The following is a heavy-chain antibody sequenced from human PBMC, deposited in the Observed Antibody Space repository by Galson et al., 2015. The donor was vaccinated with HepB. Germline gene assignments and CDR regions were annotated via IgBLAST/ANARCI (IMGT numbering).Heavy chain of an antibody. CDR3: AITPKGYCSGGSCYRLDY. V-gene: IGHV1-69*10. CDR2: IIPILGIA. D-gene: IGHD2-15*01. Sequence: SVKVSCKASGGTFSSYAISWVRQAPGQGLEWMGGIIPILGIANYAQKFQGRVTITADKSTSTAYMELSSLRSEDTAVYYCAITPKGYCSGGSCYRLDYWGQGTLVTVSS. J-gene: IGHJ4*02. CDR1: GGTFSSYA.